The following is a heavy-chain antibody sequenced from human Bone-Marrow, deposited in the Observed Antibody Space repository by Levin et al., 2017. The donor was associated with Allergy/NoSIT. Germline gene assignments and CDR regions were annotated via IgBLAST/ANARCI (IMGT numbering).Heavy chain of an antibody. D-gene: IGHD2-21*02. CDR1: GFTFSSYA. V-gene: IGHV3-23*01. CDR3: AKAVSLWVYCGGDGYVDY. J-gene: IGHJ4*02. Sequence: GGSLRLSCAASGFTFSSYAMSWVRQAPGKGLEWVSAISGSGGSTYYADSVKGRFTISRDNSKNTLYLQMNSLRAEDTAVYYCAKAVSLWVYCGGDGYVDYWGQGTLVTVSS. CDR2: ISGSGGST.